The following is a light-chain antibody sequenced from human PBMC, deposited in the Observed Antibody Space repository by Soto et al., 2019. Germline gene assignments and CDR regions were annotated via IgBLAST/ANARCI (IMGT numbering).Light chain of an antibody. CDR3: QQRF. CDR2: DAS. Sequence: EVVLTQSPGTLSLSPGERATLSCRASQNVSSYVAWYQRKPGQSPRLLIYDASKRATGIPARFSGSGSGADFTLTISSREPEDFAFYYCQQRFFGPGTKVDLK. CDR1: QNVSSY. V-gene: IGKV3-11*01. J-gene: IGKJ3*01.